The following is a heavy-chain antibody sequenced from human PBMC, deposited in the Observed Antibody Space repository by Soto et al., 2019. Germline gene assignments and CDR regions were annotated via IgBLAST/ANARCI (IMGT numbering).Heavy chain of an antibody. CDR3: AKGRADSSSSMDV. Sequence: PVGDLRLSCAASGFTFSRYAIRWVRQAPGKGLEWVSGISGSGGSTYYAGSVKGRFTISRDNSKYTLYLQMNSLSAADTAVYYCAKGRADSSSSMDVWGKGTTVTVSS. CDR1: GFTFSRYA. J-gene: IGHJ6*03. D-gene: IGHD6-6*01. CDR2: ISGSGGST. V-gene: IGHV3-23*01.